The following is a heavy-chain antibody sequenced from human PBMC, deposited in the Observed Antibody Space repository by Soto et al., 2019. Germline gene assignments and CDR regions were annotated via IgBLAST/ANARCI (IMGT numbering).Heavy chain of an antibody. CDR2: IKSKTDGGTT. Sequence: RLSCASSGFTSSNAWMSWVRKAPGKGLEWVGRIKSKTDGGTTDYAAPVKGRFTISRDDSKNTLYLQMNSLKTEDTAVYYCTTTEKSITIFGVVITYYFDYWGQGTLVTVSS. CDR3: TTTEKSITIFGVVITYYFDY. CDR1: GFTSSNAW. V-gene: IGHV3-15*01. J-gene: IGHJ4*02. D-gene: IGHD3-3*01.